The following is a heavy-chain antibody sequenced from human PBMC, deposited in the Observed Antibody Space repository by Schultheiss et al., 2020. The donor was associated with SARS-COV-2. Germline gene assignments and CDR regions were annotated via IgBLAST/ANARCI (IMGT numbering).Heavy chain of an antibody. CDR3: ARDRPGSGYSAHYFDY. CDR1: GGSISSYY. D-gene: IGHD3-3*01. V-gene: IGHV4-4*07. CDR2: IYTSGST. Sequence: SETLSLTCTVSGGSISSYYWSWIRQPAGKGLELIGRIYTSGSTNYNPSLKSRVTMSVDTSKNQFSLKLSSVTAADTAVYYCARDRPGSGYSAHYFDYWGQGTLVTVSS. J-gene: IGHJ4*02.